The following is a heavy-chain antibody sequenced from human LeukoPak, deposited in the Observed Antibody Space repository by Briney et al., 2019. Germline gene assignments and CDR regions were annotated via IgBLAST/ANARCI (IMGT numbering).Heavy chain of an antibody. V-gene: IGHV4-39*07. Sequence: SETLSLTCTVSGGSISSSSYYWGWIRQPPGKGLEWIGSIYYSGSTYYNPSLKSRVTISVDTSKNQFSLKLSSVTAADTAVYYCARVKPYYDFWSGYYTYYFDYWGQGTLVTVSS. J-gene: IGHJ4*02. CDR3: ARVKPYYDFWSGYYTYYFDY. D-gene: IGHD3-3*01. CDR1: GGSISSSSYY. CDR2: IYYSGST.